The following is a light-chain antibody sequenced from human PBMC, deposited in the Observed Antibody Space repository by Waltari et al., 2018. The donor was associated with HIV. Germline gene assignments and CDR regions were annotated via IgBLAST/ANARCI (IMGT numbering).Light chain of an antibody. J-gene: IGLJ1*01. Sequence: QSVLTQPPSLSPAPGQRVTISCPGSSSHIGAGYEVHWYQQLPGPAPKLRTYANDSRPAGVPDRFAGSKSGTSASLAITGLQAEDEADYYCQSYDSSLRGYAFGTGTKVSVL. CDR3: QSYDSSLRGYA. CDR2: AND. CDR1: SSHIGAGYE. V-gene: IGLV1-40*01.